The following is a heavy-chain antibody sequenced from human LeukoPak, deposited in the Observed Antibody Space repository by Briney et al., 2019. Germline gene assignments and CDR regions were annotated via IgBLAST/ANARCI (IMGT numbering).Heavy chain of an antibody. CDR3: ARRGYSDSSGYGY. J-gene: IGHJ4*02. CDR1: GFTFKNYA. CDR2: ISGDSTYI. Sequence: PGGSLRLSCATSGFTFKNYAMNWVRQAPGKGLEWVSSISGDSTYIYYADSVMGRSTISRDNAKNSLYLQINSLRAEDTAIYYCARRGYSDSSGYGYWGQGTLVTVSS. V-gene: IGHV3-21*01. D-gene: IGHD3-22*01.